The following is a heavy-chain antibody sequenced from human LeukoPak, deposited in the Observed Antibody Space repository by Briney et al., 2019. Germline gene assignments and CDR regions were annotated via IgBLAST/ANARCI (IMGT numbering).Heavy chain of an antibody. Sequence: PGGSLRLSCAASGFTFSSYGMNWVRQAPGKGLEWVSSIISSSSYIYYADSVKGRFTISRDNAKSSLYLQMNSLRAEDTAVYYCARATTVTTYYYYYMDVWGKGTTVTVSS. CDR2: IISSSSYI. D-gene: IGHD4-17*01. CDR3: ARATTVTTYYYYYMDV. J-gene: IGHJ6*03. CDR1: GFTFSSYG. V-gene: IGHV3-21*01.